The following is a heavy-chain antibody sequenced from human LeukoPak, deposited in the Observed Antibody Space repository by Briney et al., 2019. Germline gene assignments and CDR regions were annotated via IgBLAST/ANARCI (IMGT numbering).Heavy chain of an antibody. CDR2: IYHSGST. V-gene: IGHV4-4*02. Sequence: SETLSLTCTISGGSISSSNWWSWVRQPPGKGLEWIGEIYHSGSTNYNPSLKPRVTISIDKSKNQFSLKLTSVTAADTAVYYCARGLVTHVGLWNYWGQGSLVTVSS. CDR3: ARGLVTHVGLWNY. J-gene: IGHJ4*02. D-gene: IGHD3-3*01. CDR1: GGSISSSNW.